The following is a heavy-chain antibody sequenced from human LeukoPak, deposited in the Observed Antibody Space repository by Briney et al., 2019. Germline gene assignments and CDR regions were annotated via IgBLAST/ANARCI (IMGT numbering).Heavy chain of an antibody. V-gene: IGHV3-23*01. J-gene: IGHJ6*02. Sequence: QPGGSLRLSCAASGITFSSYGMSWVRQAPGKGLEWVSTISGSGGSKHYADSVEGRFTISRDNSKNTVYLQMNSLRAEDTAIYYCAKLTSASGAYGVDVWGQGTTVTVSS. D-gene: IGHD3-10*01. CDR2: ISGSGGSK. CDR1: GITFSSYG. CDR3: AKLTSASGAYGVDV.